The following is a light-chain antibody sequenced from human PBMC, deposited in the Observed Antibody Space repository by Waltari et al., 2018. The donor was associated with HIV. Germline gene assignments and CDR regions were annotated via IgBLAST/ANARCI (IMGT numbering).Light chain of an antibody. CDR2: PDN. CDR3: ATWDDRLNYWV. V-gene: IGLV1-44*01. J-gene: IGLJ3*02. Sequence: QSVVTQPPSASGAPGQRVTISCSGSTSNIGTNSVSWYQQFPGTAPKLLICPDNGRPSGVPDRFAGSKSGTSASLAISGLQSEDEADYYCATWDDRLNYWVFGGGTKLTVL. CDR1: TSNIGTNS.